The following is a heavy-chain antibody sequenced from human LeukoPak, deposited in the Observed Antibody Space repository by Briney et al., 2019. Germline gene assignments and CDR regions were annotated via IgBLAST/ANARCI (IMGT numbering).Heavy chain of an antibody. Sequence: GGSLRLSCAASGFTFSSYSMNWVRQAPGKGLEWVSYISSSSSTIYYADSVKGRFTISRDNAKNSLYLQMNSLRAEDTAVYYCPRGIILYYFDYWGQGTLVTVSS. V-gene: IGHV3-48*01. CDR3: PRGIILYYFDY. CDR2: ISSSSSTI. CDR1: GFTFSSYS. D-gene: IGHD2-15*01. J-gene: IGHJ4*02.